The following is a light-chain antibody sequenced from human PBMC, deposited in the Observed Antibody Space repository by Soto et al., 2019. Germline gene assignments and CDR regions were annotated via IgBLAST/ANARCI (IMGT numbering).Light chain of an antibody. CDR1: SGSIASDY. V-gene: IGLV6-57*04. Sequence: NFMLTQPHSVSESPGQTLTISCTRSSGSIASDYVQWYQQCPGSAPTNVIFEDSQRPSGVPDRVSGSVDSSTASPSLTVPQVAAEVEAGYSCHAGNGNYNIFGSGAKLTVL. CDR3: HAGNGNYNI. J-gene: IGLJ1*01. CDR2: EDS.